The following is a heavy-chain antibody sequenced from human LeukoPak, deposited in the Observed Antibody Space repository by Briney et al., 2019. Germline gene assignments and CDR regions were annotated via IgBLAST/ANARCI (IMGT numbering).Heavy chain of an antibody. D-gene: IGHD6-25*01. CDR2: IIPIFGIA. CDR3: ARDGGGSYYYYGMDV. CDR1: GGTFSSYA. Sequence: ASVKVSCKASGGTFSSYAISWVRQAPGQGLEWMGRIIPIFGIANYAQKFQGRVTITADKSTSTAYMELSSLRSEDTAVYYCARDGGGSYYYYGMDVWGQGTTVTVSS. J-gene: IGHJ6*02. V-gene: IGHV1-69*04.